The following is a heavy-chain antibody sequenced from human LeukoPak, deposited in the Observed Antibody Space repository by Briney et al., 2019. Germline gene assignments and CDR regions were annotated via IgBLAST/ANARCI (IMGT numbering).Heavy chain of an antibody. CDR3: ARDASRGGYGWFDP. J-gene: IGHJ5*02. V-gene: IGHV3-11*01. Sequence: GGSLRLSCAASGFTSSDYYMIWIRQAPGKGLEWISYISSTGSAIYYADSVKGRFTISRDSAKNSLYLQMNSLTTEDTAVYYCARDASRGGYGWFDPWGQRTLVTFSS. CDR1: GFTSSDYY. D-gene: IGHD5-12*01. CDR2: ISSTGSAI.